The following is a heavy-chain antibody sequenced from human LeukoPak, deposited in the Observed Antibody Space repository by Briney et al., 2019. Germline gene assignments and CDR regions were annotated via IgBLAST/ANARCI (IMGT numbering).Heavy chain of an antibody. CDR1: VASLSIGGNS. V-gene: IGHV4-61*08. D-gene: IGHD1-26*01. Sequence: SETLSLTCTVSVASLSIGGNSWGWFRQPPGKGLEWIGYIYYSGSTNYNPSLKSRVTISVDTSKNQFSLKLSSVTAADTAVYYCAREVGATGFDYWGQGTLVTVSS. CDR3: AREVGATGFDY. J-gene: IGHJ4*02. CDR2: IYYSGST.